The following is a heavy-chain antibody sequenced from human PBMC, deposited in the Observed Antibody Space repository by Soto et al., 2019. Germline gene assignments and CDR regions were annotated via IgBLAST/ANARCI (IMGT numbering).Heavy chain of an antibody. CDR3: ARGYCSSTSCYVFDY. CDR2: INAGNGNT. D-gene: IGHD2-2*01. J-gene: IGHJ4*02. Sequence: QVQLVQSGAEVKKPGASVKVSCKASGYTFTSYAMHWVRQAPGQRLERMGWINAGNGNTKYSQKFQGRVTITRDTSASTAYMELSSLRSEDTAVYYCARGYCSSTSCYVFDYWGQGTLVTVSS. V-gene: IGHV1-3*01. CDR1: GYTFTSYA.